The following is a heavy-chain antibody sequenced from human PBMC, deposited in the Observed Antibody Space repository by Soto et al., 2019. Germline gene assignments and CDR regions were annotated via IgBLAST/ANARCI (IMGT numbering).Heavy chain of an antibody. V-gene: IGHV3-30*19. CDR3: ARSPYYYGSVSNVYYFVVDV. CDR1: GFTFRNYG. J-gene: IGHJ6*02. Sequence: QVQVVESGGGVVQPGGSLRLSCAASGFTFRNYGMHWVRQAPGKGLEWVAVISDDGSNKYYADSVKGRFSISRDNSKNTPYLHVYSLRVEDTAVYYCARSPYYYGSVSNVYYFVVDVWGQGTTVAVS. CDR2: ISDDGSNK. D-gene: IGHD3-10*01.